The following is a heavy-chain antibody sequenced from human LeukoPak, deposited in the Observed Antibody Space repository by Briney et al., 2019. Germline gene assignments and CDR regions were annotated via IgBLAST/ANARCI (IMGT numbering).Heavy chain of an antibody. Sequence: SETLSLTCTVSGGSISSGGYSWSWIRQPPGKGLEWIGYIYYSGSTYYNPSPKSRVTISVDTSKNQFSLKLSSVTAADTAVYYCARYMGAFDIWGRGTMVTVSS. J-gene: IGHJ3*02. CDR2: IYYSGST. CDR1: GGSISSGGYS. CDR3: ARYMGAFDI. V-gene: IGHV4-30-4*07. D-gene: IGHD3-10*01.